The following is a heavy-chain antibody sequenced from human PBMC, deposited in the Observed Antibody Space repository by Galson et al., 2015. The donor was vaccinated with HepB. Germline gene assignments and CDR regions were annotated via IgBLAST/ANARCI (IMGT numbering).Heavy chain of an antibody. J-gene: IGHJ4*02. CDR1: GFSLSTSGVG. Sequence: PALVKPTQTLTLTCTFSGFSLSTSGVGVGWIRQPPGEALEWLALIYWDDDKRYSPSLKSRLTITKDTSKNQVVLTMTNMDPVDTATYYCALILGYCSSTSCYKGGYFDYWGQGTLVTVSS. D-gene: IGHD2-2*02. V-gene: IGHV2-5*02. CDR3: ALILGYCSSTSCYKGGYFDY. CDR2: IYWDDDK.